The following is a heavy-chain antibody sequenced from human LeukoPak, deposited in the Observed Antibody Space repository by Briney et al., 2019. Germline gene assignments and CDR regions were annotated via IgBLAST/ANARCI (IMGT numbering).Heavy chain of an antibody. D-gene: IGHD6-6*01. Sequence: GGSLRLSCAASGFTFSNYNMNWVRQAPGKGLEWVSSITSSSSYIYYADSVKGRFTISRDNAKNSLYLQMDSLRVKDTAVYYCARLTSYSSSSHFDYWGQGTLVTVSS. CDR3: ARLTSYSSSSHFDY. V-gene: IGHV3-21*06. CDR2: ITSSSSYI. J-gene: IGHJ4*02. CDR1: GFTFSNYN.